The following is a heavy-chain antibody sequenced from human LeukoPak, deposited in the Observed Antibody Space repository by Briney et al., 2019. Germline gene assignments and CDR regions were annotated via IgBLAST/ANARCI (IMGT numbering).Heavy chain of an antibody. V-gene: IGHV3-23*01. Sequence: PGGSLRLSCAASGFTFSSYGMSWVRQAPGEVLEWVSAISGSGGSTYYADSVKGRFTISRDNSKNTLYLQMNSLRAEDTAVYYCAKDPGGIQLWLRGSYMDVWGKGTTVTISS. J-gene: IGHJ6*03. CDR1: GFTFSSYG. CDR2: ISGSGGST. D-gene: IGHD5-18*01. CDR3: AKDPGGIQLWLRGSYMDV.